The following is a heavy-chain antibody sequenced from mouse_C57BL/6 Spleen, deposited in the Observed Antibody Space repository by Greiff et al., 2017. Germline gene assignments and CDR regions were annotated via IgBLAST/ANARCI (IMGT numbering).Heavy chain of an antibody. CDR2: ILPGSGST. CDR1: GYAFSSSW. Sequence: VQLQQSGPELVKPGASVKISCKASGYAFSSSWMNWVKQRPGHGLEWIGEILPGSGSTNYNEKFKGKATFTADTSSNTAYMQLSSLTTEDSAIYYCASPITTVVAPGYFDVWGTGTTVTVSS. J-gene: IGHJ1*03. D-gene: IGHD1-1*01. CDR3: ASPITTVVAPGYFDV. V-gene: IGHV1-9*01.